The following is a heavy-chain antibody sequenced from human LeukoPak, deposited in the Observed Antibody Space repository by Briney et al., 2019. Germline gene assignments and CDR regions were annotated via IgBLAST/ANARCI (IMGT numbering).Heavy chain of an antibody. Sequence: GGSLRLSCVGSGFSFNKYAASWVRQAPGKGLERVAGMTGGGATYHADSVKGRFVISRDNSKNTVYLQMNSLRAEDTALYFCAKDKIVGDGRWDFDYWGQGTLVTVSS. V-gene: IGHV3-23*01. D-gene: IGHD3-10*01. J-gene: IGHJ4*02. CDR3: AKDKIVGDGRWDFDY. CDR2: MTGGGAT. CDR1: GFSFNKYA.